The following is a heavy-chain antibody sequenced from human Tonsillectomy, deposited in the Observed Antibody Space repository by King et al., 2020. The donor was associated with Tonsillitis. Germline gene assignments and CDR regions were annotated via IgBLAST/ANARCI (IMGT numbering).Heavy chain of an antibody. V-gene: IGHV4-59*01. CDR2: IYYSGST. D-gene: IGHD5-18*01. CDR3: ARNEEYSYALDN. J-gene: IGHJ4*02. CDR1: GGSISSYY. Sequence: QLQESGPGLVKPSETLSLTCTVSGGSISSYYWSWIRQPPGKGLEGIGYIYYSGSTNYTPSLKSRVTISVDTSKNQFSLKLSSVTAADTAVYYCARNEEYSYALDNWGQGTLVTVSS.